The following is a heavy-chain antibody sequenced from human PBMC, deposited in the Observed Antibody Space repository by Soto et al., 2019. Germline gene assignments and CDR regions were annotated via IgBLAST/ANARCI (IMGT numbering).Heavy chain of an antibody. CDR2: IYWDDDK. V-gene: IGHV2-5*02. J-gene: IGHJ4*02. CDR1: GFSLSTTGVS. D-gene: IGHD2-21*01. Sequence: SGPTLVNPTQTLTLTCPFSGFSLSTTGVSMGWIRQPPGKALEWLAGIYWDDDKRYSPSLRTRLTITKDTSKNQVVLTMTNMDPMDTGTYYCARRPKSDSFDSWGQGTLVTVS. CDR3: ARRPKSDSFDS.